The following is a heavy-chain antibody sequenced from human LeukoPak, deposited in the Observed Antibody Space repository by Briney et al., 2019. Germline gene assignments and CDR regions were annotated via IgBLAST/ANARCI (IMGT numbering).Heavy chain of an antibody. CDR2: IYYSGST. V-gene: IGHV4-61*01. CDR3: ARLDPRGGDDY. Sequence: SETLSLTCTVSGGSISSGSYYWSWIRQPPGKGLEWIGYIYYSGSTNYNPSLKSRVTISVDTSKNQFSLKLSSVTAADTAVYYCARLDPRGGDDYWGQGTLVTVSS. J-gene: IGHJ4*02. D-gene: IGHD2-2*03. CDR1: GGSISSGSYY.